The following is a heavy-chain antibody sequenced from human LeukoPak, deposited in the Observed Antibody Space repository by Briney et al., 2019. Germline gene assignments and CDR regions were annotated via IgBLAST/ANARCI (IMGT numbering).Heavy chain of an antibody. D-gene: IGHD3-9*01. CDR2: IIPIFGTA. J-gene: IGHJ6*03. Sequence: SVKVSCKASGYTFTGYYMHWVRQAPGQGLEWMGGIIPIFGTANYAQKFQGRVTITADESTSTAYMELSSLRSEDTAVYYCARGVLRYFDWLQNYYYYYYMDVWGKGTTVTISS. CDR3: ARGVLRYFDWLQNYYYYYYMDV. V-gene: IGHV1-69*13. CDR1: GYTFTGYY.